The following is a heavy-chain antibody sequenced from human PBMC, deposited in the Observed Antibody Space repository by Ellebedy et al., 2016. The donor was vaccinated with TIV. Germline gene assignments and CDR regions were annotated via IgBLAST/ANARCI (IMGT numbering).Heavy chain of an antibody. CDR2: IHYSGTT. V-gene: IGHV4-59*01. J-gene: IGHJ4*02. D-gene: IGHD2-8*01. CDR1: GGSISGYY. Sequence: GSLRLSCTVSGGSISGYYWSWIRQPPGSGLEWIGFIHYSGTTTYNPSLNSRVTMSVDTSKNQFSLKLSSVTAADTAVYFCAKYYCPNGVCYHFDYWGRGTLVTVSS. CDR3: AKYYCPNGVCYHFDY.